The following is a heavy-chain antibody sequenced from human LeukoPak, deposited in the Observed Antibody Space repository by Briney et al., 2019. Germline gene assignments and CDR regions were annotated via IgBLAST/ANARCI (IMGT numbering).Heavy chain of an antibody. CDR3: AKSGGYGLIDY. CDR2: IYTSGST. J-gene: IGHJ4*02. Sequence: SETLSLTCAVYGGSFSGYYWSWIRQPAGKGLEWIGRIYTSGSTNYNPSLKSRVTISIETSKNQISLRLNSVAAADTAMYYCAKSGGYGLIDYWGQGTLVTVSS. CDR1: GGSFSGYY. D-gene: IGHD1-26*01. V-gene: IGHV4-59*10.